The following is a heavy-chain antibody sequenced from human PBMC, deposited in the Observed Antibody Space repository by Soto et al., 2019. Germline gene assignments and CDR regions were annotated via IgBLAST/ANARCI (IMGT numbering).Heavy chain of an antibody. J-gene: IGHJ5*02. Sequence: SETLAVTCAFSGYFISIGYYGGWIRQPPVKGLEWIASMFNSGSTHYNPSLNSRVTISVDTSKNPFSPRLSSVAASDTAVYYCARGHIVVVQTVGWFDPWGQGTMVTVSS. CDR3: ARGHIVVVQTVGWFDP. D-gene: IGHD2-2*01. V-gene: IGHV4-38-2*01. CDR1: GYFISIGYY. CDR2: MFNSGST.